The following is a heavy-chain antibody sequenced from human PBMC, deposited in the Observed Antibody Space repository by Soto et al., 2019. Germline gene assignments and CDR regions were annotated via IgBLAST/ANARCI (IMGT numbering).Heavy chain of an antibody. J-gene: IGHJ4*02. CDR2: ISYDGSNK. Sequence: QVQLVESGGGVVQPGRSLRLSCAASGFTFSSYAMHWVRQAPGKGLEWVAVISYDGSNKYYADSVKGRFTISRDNSKNTLYLQMNSLGAEDTAVYYCARSMEGYYYGSGSFEYWCQGTRVTVSS. D-gene: IGHD3-10*01. CDR1: GFTFSSYA. CDR3: ARSMEGYYYGSGSFEY. V-gene: IGHV3-30-3*01.